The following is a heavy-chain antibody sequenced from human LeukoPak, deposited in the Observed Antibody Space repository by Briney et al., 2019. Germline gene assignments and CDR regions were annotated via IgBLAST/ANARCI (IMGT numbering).Heavy chain of an antibody. CDR3: ARELGITMVRGVISSSPSFDY. J-gene: IGHJ4*02. D-gene: IGHD3-10*01. Sequence: SGPTLVKPTQTLTLTCTFSGFSLSTSGVGVGWIRQPPGKALEWLALIYWYDDKRYRPSLKSRLTITKDTSKNQVVLTMTNMDPVDTATYYCARELGITMVRGVISSSPSFDYWGQGTLVTVSS. V-gene: IGHV2-5*01. CDR2: IYWYDDK. CDR1: GFSLSTSGVG.